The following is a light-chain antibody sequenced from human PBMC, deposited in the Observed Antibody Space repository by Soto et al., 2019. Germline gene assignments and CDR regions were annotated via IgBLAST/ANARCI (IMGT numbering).Light chain of an antibody. Sequence: QSALTQPASGSGSPGQSITISCTGTSTDVGGYNYVSWYQQHPGKAPKLMISDVSNRPSGVSIRFSGSKSGNTASLTISGLQAEDEADYYCNSYSSSTTLYLFGTGTKVTVL. CDR3: NSYSSSTTLYL. CDR1: STDVGGYNY. J-gene: IGLJ1*01. CDR2: DVS. V-gene: IGLV2-14*01.